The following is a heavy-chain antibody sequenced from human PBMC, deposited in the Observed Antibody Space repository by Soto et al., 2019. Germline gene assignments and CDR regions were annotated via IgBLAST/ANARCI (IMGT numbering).Heavy chain of an antibody. V-gene: IGHV3-23*01. CDR3: ARDSSGYYSDY. Sequence: PGVSLRLSCAASGFTFSSYAISWVRQAPGKGLEWVSAISGSGGGTYYADSVKGRFTISRDNSKNTLYLQMNSLRAEDTAVYYCARDSSGYYSDYWGQGTLVTVSS. D-gene: IGHD3-22*01. CDR1: GFTFSSYA. J-gene: IGHJ4*02. CDR2: ISGSGGGT.